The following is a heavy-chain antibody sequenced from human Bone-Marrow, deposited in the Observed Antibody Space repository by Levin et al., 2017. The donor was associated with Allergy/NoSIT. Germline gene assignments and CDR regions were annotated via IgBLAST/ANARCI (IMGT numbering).Heavy chain of an antibody. CDR3: AKWDLYGDYNFDY. D-gene: IGHD4-17*01. Sequence: LSLPCAASGFTFSSYAMSWVRQAPGKGLEWVSAISGSGGSTYYADSVKGRFTISRDNSKNTLYLQMNSLRAEDTAVYYCAKWDLYGDYNFDYWGQGTLVTVSS. CDR1: GFTFSSYA. J-gene: IGHJ4*02. V-gene: IGHV3-23*01. CDR2: ISGSGGST.